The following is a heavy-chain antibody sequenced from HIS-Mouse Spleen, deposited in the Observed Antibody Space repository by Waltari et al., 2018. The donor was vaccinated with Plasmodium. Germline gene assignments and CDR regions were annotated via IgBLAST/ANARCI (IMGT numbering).Heavy chain of an antibody. Sequence: QVTLRESGPALVKPTQTLTLTCTFSGFSLSTSGLCVSCIRQPPGKALEWLARIDWDDDKYYSTSRKTRLTISKDTSKNQVVLTMTNMDPVDTATYYCARHKKRGQLVRGYFDYWGQGTLVTVSS. CDR2: IDWDDDK. CDR3: ARHKKRGQLVRGYFDY. D-gene: IGHD6-6*01. J-gene: IGHJ4*02. CDR1: GFSLSTSGLC. V-gene: IGHV2-70*15.